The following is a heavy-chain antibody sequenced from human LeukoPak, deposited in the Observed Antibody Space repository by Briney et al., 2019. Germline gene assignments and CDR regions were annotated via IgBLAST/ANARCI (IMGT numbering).Heavy chain of an antibody. V-gene: IGHV4-34*01. Sequence: SETLSLTCAVYGGSFSGYYWSWIRQPPGKGLEWIGEINHSGSTNCNPSLKSRVTISVDTSKNQFSLKLSSATAADTAVYYCARGRRYYDFWSGYSKPNNWFDPWGQGTLVTVSS. CDR3: ARGRRYYDFWSGYSKPNNWFDP. J-gene: IGHJ5*02. CDR2: INHSGST. CDR1: GGSFSGYY. D-gene: IGHD3-3*01.